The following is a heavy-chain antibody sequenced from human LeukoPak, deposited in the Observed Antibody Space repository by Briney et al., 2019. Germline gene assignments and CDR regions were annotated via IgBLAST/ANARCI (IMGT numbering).Heavy chain of an antibody. Sequence: GGSLRLSCAASGFTFSSYAMSWVRQAPGKGLEWVSAINGSDGSTYYADSVKGRFTISRDNSKNTLYLQMNSLRAEDTAVYYCAKDLWFGGGRHDYWGQGTLVTVSS. CDR1: GFTFSSYA. CDR2: INGSDGST. J-gene: IGHJ4*02. V-gene: IGHV3-23*01. CDR3: AKDLWFGGGRHDY. D-gene: IGHD3-10*01.